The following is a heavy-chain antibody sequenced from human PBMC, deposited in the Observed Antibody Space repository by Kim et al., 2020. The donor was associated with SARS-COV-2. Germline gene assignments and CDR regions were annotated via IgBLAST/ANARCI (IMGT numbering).Heavy chain of an antibody. CDR3: TRDEGYGDIFDY. CDR2: FRRHANGGTS. D-gene: IGHD4-17*01. V-gene: IGHV3-49*04. J-gene: IGHJ4*02. Sequence: GGSLRLSCTASGFTLGDYSMSWVRQAPGKGLEWVGFFRRHANGGTSEYAASVQGRITISSDDYKSIAHLQMNSLKTEDTAVYYRTRDEGYGDIFDYWGQGTLVTVSS. CDR1: GFTLGDYS.